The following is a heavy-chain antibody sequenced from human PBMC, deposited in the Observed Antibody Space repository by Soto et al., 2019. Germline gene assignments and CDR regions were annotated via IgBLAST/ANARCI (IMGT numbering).Heavy chain of an antibody. CDR3: ARTTYDVVVY. CDR2: TYYRSKWYN. V-gene: IGHV6-1*01. D-gene: IGHD3-3*01. J-gene: IGHJ4*02. Sequence: PSQTLSLTCAISGYSVSSKSVAWNWIRQSPSRGLEWLGRTYYRSKWYNDYAVSVKSRITINPDTSKNQFSLQLNSVTPDDTAVYYCARTTYDVVVYWGQGTLVTVSS. CDR1: GYSVSSKSVA.